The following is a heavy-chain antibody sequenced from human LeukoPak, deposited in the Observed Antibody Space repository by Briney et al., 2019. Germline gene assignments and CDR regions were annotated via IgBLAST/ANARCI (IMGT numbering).Heavy chain of an antibody. D-gene: IGHD6-19*01. CDR2: IEQDGSEK. J-gene: IGHJ4*02. CDR1: GFTFSIYW. V-gene: IGHV3-7*03. Sequence: GGSLRLSCAASGFTFSIYWMSWVRQAPGKGLEWVANIEQDGSEKYYVDSVKGRFTISRDNAKNSLYLQMNSLRAEDTALYYCAKGDTSGWYGNFDYWGQGTLVTVSS. CDR3: AKGDTSGWYGNFDY.